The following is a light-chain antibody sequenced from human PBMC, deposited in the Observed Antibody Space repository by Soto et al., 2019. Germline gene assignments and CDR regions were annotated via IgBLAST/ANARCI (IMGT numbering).Light chain of an antibody. V-gene: IGLV2-8*01. J-gene: IGLJ2*01. CDR2: EVT. CDR1: SSDVGGYNH. CDR3: SSYADSNNLV. Sequence: SVLTQPPSASGSPGQSVTISCTGTSSDVGGYNHVSWYQQPPGKAPKLMIYEVTKRPSGVPDRFSGSKSGNTASLTVSGLQAEDEADYYCSSYADSNNLVFGGGTKLTVL.